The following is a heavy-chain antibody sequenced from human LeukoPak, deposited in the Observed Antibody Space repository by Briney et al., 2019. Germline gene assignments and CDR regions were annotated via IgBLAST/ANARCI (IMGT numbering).Heavy chain of an antibody. D-gene: IGHD3-9*01. Sequence: ASVKVSCKVSGCTLTELSMHWVRQAPGKGLEWMGGFDPEDGETIYAQKFQGRVTMTEDTSTDTAYMELSSLRSEDTAVYYCATRGYDIFTGYFDDDFDIWGQETMVTVSS. CDR1: GCTLTELS. CDR3: ATRGYDIFTGYFDDDFDI. CDR2: FDPEDGET. V-gene: IGHV1-24*01. J-gene: IGHJ3*02.